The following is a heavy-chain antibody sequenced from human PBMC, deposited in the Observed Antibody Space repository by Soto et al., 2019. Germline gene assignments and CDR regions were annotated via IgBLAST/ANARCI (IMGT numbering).Heavy chain of an antibody. CDR3: ARRWGPVFDF. CDR2: IYYSGST. Sequence: PXETLSLTCTVSGGSISSSSYYWGWIRQPPGKGLEWIGSIYYSGSTYYNPSLKSRVTISVDTSKNQFSLKLSSVTAADTAGYYCARRWGPVFDFWGQGTLVTVSS. CDR1: GGSISSSSYY. J-gene: IGHJ4*02. V-gene: IGHV4-39*01. D-gene: IGHD3-16*01.